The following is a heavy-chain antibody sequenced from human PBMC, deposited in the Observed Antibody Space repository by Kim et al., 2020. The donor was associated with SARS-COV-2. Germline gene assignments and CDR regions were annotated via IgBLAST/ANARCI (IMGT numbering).Heavy chain of an antibody. CDR1: GYTFTSYA. J-gene: IGHJ4*02. D-gene: IGHD5-12*01. V-gene: IGHV7-4-1*02. Sequence: ASVKVSCKASGYTFTSYAMNWVRQAPGQGLEWIGWINTNTGNPTYAQGFTGRFVFSLDTSVSTAYLQISSLMAEYTAVYFCARVESGYGFDYWGQGTLVTVSS. CDR3: ARVESGYGFDY. CDR2: INTNTGNP.